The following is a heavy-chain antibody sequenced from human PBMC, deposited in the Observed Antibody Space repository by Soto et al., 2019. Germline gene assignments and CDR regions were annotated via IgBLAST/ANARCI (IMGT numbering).Heavy chain of an antibody. CDR1: GGTNSNGDYN. Sequence: SETLSLTCIVSGGTNSNGDYNWSWIRQHPGMGLEWIGYIYYSGSTYYNPSLKSRVTISVDTSKSQFSLKLSSVTAADTAVYYCARDFTDSSGPTLGMGVWGQGTTVT. CDR3: ARDFTDSSGPTLGMGV. V-gene: IGHV4-31*03. D-gene: IGHD6-19*01. J-gene: IGHJ6*02. CDR2: IYYSGST.